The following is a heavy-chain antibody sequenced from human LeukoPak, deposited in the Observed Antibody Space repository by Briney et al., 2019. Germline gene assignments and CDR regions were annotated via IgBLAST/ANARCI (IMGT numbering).Heavy chain of an antibody. CDR1: GFTFSSYW. Sequence: PGGSLSLSCAASGFTFSSYWMSWVRQAPGKGLEWVANIKQDGSEKYYVDSVKGRFTISRDNAKNSLYLQMNSLRAEDTAVYYCARPREWELPHYFDYWGQGTLVTVSS. CDR2: IKQDGSEK. J-gene: IGHJ4*02. V-gene: IGHV3-7*01. D-gene: IGHD1-26*01. CDR3: ARPREWELPHYFDY.